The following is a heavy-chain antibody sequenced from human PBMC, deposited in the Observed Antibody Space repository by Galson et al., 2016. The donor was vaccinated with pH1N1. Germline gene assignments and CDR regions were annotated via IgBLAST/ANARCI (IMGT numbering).Heavy chain of an antibody. CDR3: ARQNDYGDYRGDAFDI. Sequence: QSGAEVKKPGGSLKISCKGSGYRFSSSWIGWVRQMPGKGLEWMGIIHLGGSHIRYSPSFQGQVTISADKSINIVSLQWSSLKASDTAMYYCARQNDYGDYRGDAFDIWGQGTMVTVSS. CDR2: IHLGGSHI. CDR1: GYRFSSSW. V-gene: IGHV5-51*01. D-gene: IGHD4-17*01. J-gene: IGHJ3*02.